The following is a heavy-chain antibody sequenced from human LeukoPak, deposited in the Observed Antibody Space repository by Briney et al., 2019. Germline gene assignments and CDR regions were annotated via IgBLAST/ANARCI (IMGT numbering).Heavy chain of an antibody. CDR3: ARGRSYSYYFDY. Sequence: SGPTLVNPTQTLTLTFTFSGFSLSTSGMRVSWIRQPPGKALEWLARIDWDDDKFYSTSLKTRLTISKDTSKNQVVLTMTNMDPVDTATYYCARGRSYSYYFDYWGQGTLVTVSS. CDR1: GFSLSTSGMR. V-gene: IGHV2-70*04. CDR2: IDWDDDK. D-gene: IGHD5-18*01. J-gene: IGHJ4*02.